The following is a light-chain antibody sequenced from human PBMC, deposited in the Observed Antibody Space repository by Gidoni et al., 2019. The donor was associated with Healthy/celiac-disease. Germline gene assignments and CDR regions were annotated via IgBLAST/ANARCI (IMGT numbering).Light chain of an antibody. CDR1: KLGDKY. CDR3: QAWDSSTVV. Sequence: SYELTQPPSVSVSPGQTSSITCSGDKLGDKYACWYQQTPGQSPVLVIYQDSKRPSGITERFSGSNYGNTATLTISGTQAMDEADYYCQAWDSSTVVFGGGTKLTVL. J-gene: IGLJ2*01. CDR2: QDS. V-gene: IGLV3-1*01.